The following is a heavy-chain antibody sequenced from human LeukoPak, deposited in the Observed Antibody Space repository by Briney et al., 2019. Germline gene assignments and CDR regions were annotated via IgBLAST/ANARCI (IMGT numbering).Heavy chain of an antibody. V-gene: IGHV3-7*03. D-gene: IGHD2-21*01. CDR1: GFTFSNYW. CDR2: INPDGSEK. J-gene: IGHJ4*02. Sequence: GGSLRLSCAASGFTFSNYWMSWVRQAPGNGLEWVANINPDGSEKYSVDSVTGRFTISRDNAENTVFLQMNSLRAEDAAVYFCAKAPVTSCRGAYCYPFDSWGQGTLVTVSS. CDR3: AKAPVTSCRGAYCYPFDS.